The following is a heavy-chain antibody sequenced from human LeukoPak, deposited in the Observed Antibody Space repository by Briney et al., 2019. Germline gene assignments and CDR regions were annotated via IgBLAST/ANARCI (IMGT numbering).Heavy chain of an antibody. D-gene: IGHD3-22*01. V-gene: IGHV1-69*05. Sequence: GASVKSSCKPSEATLASYFIAWGGQPPGQGLGWLGGIIPIFGTTNYAQKFQGRVTITTDESTSTAYMELSSLRSEDTAVYYCARGLYDSSGYPSDYWGQGTLVTVSS. CDR3: ARGLYDSSGYPSDY. CDR1: EATLASYF. J-gene: IGHJ4*02. CDR2: IIPIFGTT.